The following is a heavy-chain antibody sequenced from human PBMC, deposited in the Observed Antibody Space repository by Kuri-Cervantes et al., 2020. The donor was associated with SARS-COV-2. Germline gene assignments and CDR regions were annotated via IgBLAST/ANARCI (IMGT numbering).Heavy chain of an antibody. CDR3: ARDQYSSSTFDY. J-gene: IGHJ4*02. D-gene: IGHD6-13*01. V-gene: IGHV1-3*01. CDR2: ISAYNGNA. Sequence: ASVKVSCKASGYTFTGYYMHWVRQAPGQGLEWMGRISAYNGNANYSQKFQGRVTITRDTSASTAYMELSSLRSEDTAVYYCARDQYSSSTFDYWGQGTLVTVSS. CDR1: GYTFTGYY.